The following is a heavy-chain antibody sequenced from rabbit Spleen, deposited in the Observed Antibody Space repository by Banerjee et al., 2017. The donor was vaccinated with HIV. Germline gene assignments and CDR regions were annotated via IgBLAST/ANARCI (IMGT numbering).Heavy chain of an antibody. CDR2: IDPVFGIT. D-gene: IGHD1-1*01. CDR1: GVSFSANSY. V-gene: IGHV1S40*01. J-gene: IGHJ6*01. Sequence: QSLEESGGDLVKPGASLTLTCIASGVSFSANSYICWVRQAPGKGLEWIGYIDPVFGITYYANWVNGRFTISSHNAQNTLYLQLNSLTAADTATYFCARDTSSSFSSYGMDLWGPGTLVTVS. CDR3: ARDTSSSFSSYGMDL.